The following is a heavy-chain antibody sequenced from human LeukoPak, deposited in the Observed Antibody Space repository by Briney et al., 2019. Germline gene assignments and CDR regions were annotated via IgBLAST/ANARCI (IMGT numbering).Heavy chain of an antibody. V-gene: IGHV3-53*01. CDR3: TRLSGDNWNYGGNFDS. Sequence: GGSLRLSCAASGFTVSSNYMSWVRQAPGKGLEWVSVIYSSGSTYYADSVKGRFTISRDNSKNTLYLQMNSLRAEDTAVYYCTRLSGDNWNYGGNFDSWGQGTLVTVSS. D-gene: IGHD1-7*01. CDR1: GFTVSSNY. J-gene: IGHJ4*02. CDR2: IYSSGST.